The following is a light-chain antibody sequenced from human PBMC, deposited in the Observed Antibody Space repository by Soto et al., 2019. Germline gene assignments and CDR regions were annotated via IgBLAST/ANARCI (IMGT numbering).Light chain of an antibody. CDR2: EVT. J-gene: IGLJ1*01. CDR3: SSYTITSTYV. Sequence: SVLAQPASVSGSPGQSITISCTGTSSDVGAYNYVSWYQQHPGKAPKVMIYEVTNRPSGVSNRFSGSKSGNTASLTISGLQPEDEADHYCSSYTITSTYVFGTGTKVTVL. CDR1: SSDVGAYNY. V-gene: IGLV2-14*01.